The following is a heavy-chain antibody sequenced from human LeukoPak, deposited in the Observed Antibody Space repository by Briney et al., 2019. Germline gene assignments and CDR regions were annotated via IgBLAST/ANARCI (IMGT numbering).Heavy chain of an antibody. CDR3: ALGSTTGRHAFDI. J-gene: IGHJ3*02. CDR1: GYTFTGYY. CDR2: INPNSGGT. V-gene: IGHV1-2*06. D-gene: IGHD1-26*01. Sequence: APVKVSCKASGYTFTGYYMHWVRQAPGQGLEWVGRINPNSGGTNYAQKFQGRVTMTRDTSISTAYMELSRLRSDDTAVYYCALGSTTGRHAFDIWGQGTMVTVSS.